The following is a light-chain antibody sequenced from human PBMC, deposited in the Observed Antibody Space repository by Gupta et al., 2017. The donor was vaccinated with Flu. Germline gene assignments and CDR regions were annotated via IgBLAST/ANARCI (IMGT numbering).Light chain of an antibody. CDR3: RQVLQTPYT. V-gene: IGKV2-28*01. Sequence: DIVMTQSPLSLPVTPGEPASISCRSTQSLLQSDGHGYLAWFLQKPGQSPRLLIYLGSSRASGVPDRFSGSGSGTDFTLKLSRVEAEDVGVYYCRQVLQTPYTFGQGTKLDIK. CDR2: LGS. J-gene: IGKJ2*01. CDR1: QSLLQSDGHGY.